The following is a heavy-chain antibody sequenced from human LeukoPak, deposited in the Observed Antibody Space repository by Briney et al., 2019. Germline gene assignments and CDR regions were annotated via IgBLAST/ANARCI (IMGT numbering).Heavy chain of an antibody. V-gene: IGHV3-30-3*01. D-gene: IGHD6-13*01. CDR3: ARAATSIAASALIGY. Sequence: PGGSLRLSCAASGFXFSSYAIHWARQAPGKGLEWVAVISYDGSIKYYADSVKGRFTISKDNSKNSLYLQMNTLRAEDTAVYYCARAATSIAASALIGYWGQGTLVTVSS. CDR1: GFXFSSYA. J-gene: IGHJ4*02. CDR2: ISYDGSIK.